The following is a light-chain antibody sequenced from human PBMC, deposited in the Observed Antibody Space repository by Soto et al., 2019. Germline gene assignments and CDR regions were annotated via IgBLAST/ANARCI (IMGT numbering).Light chain of an antibody. Sequence: QSVLTQPPSASGTPGQRVTISCSGSSSNIGSNYVYWYQQLPGTAPKLLIYRNNQWPSGVPDRFSGSKSGTSASLAISGPLSEDEADYCCAAWDDSLSGVVFGGGTKLTVL. CDR1: SSNIGSNY. V-gene: IGLV1-47*01. CDR3: AAWDDSLSGVV. CDR2: RNN. J-gene: IGLJ2*01.